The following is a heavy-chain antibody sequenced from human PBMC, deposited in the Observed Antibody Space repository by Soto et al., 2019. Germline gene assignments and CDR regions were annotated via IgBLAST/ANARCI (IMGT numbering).Heavy chain of an antibody. CDR1: GYAFTTYG. D-gene: IGHD1-1*01. V-gene: IGHV1-18*01. Sequence: QVHLVQSGAEVKKPGASVKVSCKGSGYAFTTYGITWVRPAPGQGLEWMGWLSAHNGNTNYAQKLQGRVTVTRDTSTSTAYMELRSLRSDDTAVYYCARGRYGDYWGQGALVTVSS. J-gene: IGHJ4*02. CDR3: ARGRYGDY. CDR2: LSAHNGNT.